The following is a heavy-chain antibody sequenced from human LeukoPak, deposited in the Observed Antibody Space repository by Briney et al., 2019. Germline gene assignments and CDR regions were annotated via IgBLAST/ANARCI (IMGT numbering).Heavy chain of an antibody. Sequence: PSQTLSLTCTVSGGSISSGSYYWSRIPPPAGKGLEWIGRIYTSGSTNYNPSLKSRVTISVDTSKNQFSLKLSSVTATDTAVYYCARGGYGSGTYYLDYWGQGTLVTVSS. CDR1: GGSISSGSYY. CDR2: IYTSGST. J-gene: IGHJ4*02. CDR3: ARGGYGSGTYYLDY. V-gene: IGHV4-61*02. D-gene: IGHD3-10*01.